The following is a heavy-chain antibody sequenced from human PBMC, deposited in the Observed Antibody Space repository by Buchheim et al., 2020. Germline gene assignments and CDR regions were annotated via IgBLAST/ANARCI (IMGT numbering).Heavy chain of an antibody. CDR2: SSTSGSTK. CDR3: ARARVLDY. D-gene: IGHD3-10*01. J-gene: IGHJ4*02. V-gene: IGHV3-48*03. Sequence: EVQLVESGGGLVQPGGSLRLSCAASGFTFTSYEMNWVRQAPGKGLEWVSYSSTSGSTKNYADSVKGRFTIPRDNAKNSPYLQMSSLRVEDTAVYYCARARVLDYWGQGT. CDR1: GFTFTSYE.